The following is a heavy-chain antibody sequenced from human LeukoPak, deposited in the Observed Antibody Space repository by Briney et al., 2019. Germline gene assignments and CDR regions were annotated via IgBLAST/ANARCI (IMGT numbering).Heavy chain of an antibody. CDR3: ARGGPAYGGNHNWFDP. CDR2: IYSGGGT. V-gene: IGHV3-53*01. Sequence: GGSLRLSCAASGFAFSKYAMHWVRQAPGRGLEWVSVIYSGGGTYYANSVKGRFTISRDTTKNTLFLQLSSLRAEDTAMYHCARGGPAYGGNHNWFDPWGQGTLVTVSS. CDR1: GFAFSKYA. D-gene: IGHD4-23*01. J-gene: IGHJ5*02.